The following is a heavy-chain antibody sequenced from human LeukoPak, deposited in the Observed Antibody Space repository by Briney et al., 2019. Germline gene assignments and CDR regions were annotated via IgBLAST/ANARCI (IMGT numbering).Heavy chain of an antibody. V-gene: IGHV4-59*08. CDR3: AGYHAYGVTTPPLGY. Sequence: SETLSLTCTVSGGSISSYYWSWIRQPPGKGLEWIGYIYYSGSTNYNPSLKSRVTISVDTSKNQFSLKLSSVTAADTAVYFCAGYHAYGVTTPPLGYWGQGTLVTVSS. CDR1: GGSISSYY. J-gene: IGHJ4*02. D-gene: IGHD4-17*01. CDR2: IYYSGST.